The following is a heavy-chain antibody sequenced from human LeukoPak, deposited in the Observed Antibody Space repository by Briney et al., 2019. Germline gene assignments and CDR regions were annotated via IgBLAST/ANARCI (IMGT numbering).Heavy chain of an antibody. CDR2: IYSGGST. J-gene: IGHJ4*02. D-gene: IGHD1-7*01. V-gene: IGHV3-66*01. CDR3: ARRYNWNFGFDY. Sequence: PGGSLRLSCAASGFTVSSNYMSWVRQAPGKGLEWVSVIYSGGSTYYADSVKGRFTISRDNSKNTLYLQMNSLRAEDTAVYYCARRYNWNFGFDYWGQGTLVTVSS. CDR1: GFTVSSNY.